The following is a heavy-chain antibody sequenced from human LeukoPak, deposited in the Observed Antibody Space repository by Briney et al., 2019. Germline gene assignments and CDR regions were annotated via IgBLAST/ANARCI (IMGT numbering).Heavy chain of an antibody. CDR2: IYSGGNT. J-gene: IGHJ4*02. CDR1: GFNVSSNY. V-gene: IGHV3-53*04. Sequence: PGGSLSLSCVVSGFNVSSNYMSWVRQAPGKGLEWVSIIYSGGNTYYPDSVKGRFTISRHNSKNTVYLQMNSLRTEDTAVYYCARGSRFDYWGQGDLVTVSS. CDR3: ARGSRFDY.